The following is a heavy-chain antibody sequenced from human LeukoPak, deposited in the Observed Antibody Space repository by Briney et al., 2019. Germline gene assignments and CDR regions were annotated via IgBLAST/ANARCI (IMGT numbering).Heavy chain of an antibody. Sequence: SETLSLTCTVSGGSINSYYWSWIRQPPGKGLEWIGYIYYSGGTNYNPSLKSRVTISVDTSKNQFSLKLSSVTAADTAVYYCARDRSILYNTARYGIDVWGQGIVVTVSS. CDR1: GGSINSYY. CDR2: IYYSGGT. V-gene: IGHV4-59*01. J-gene: IGHJ6*02. CDR3: ARDRSILYNTARYGIDV. D-gene: IGHD5-18*01.